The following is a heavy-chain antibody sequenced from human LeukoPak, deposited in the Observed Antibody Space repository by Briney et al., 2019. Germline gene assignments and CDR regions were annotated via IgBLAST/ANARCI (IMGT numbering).Heavy chain of an antibody. CDR3: ARRYYYNLGSFPFDF. J-gene: IGHJ4*02. Sequence: SETLSLTCAVSGGPFSGYFWSWIRQSSGEGLEWIGEIHNSGTTNYNPSLNSRVTISEDTSKNQFYLNLSSVTAADTAVYYCARRYYYNLGSFPFDFWGQGTLVTVSS. CDR1: GGPFSGYF. V-gene: IGHV4-34*01. D-gene: IGHD3-10*01. CDR2: IHNSGTT.